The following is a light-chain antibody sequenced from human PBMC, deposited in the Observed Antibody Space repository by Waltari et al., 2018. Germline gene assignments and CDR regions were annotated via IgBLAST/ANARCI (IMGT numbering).Light chain of an antibody. V-gene: IGLV2-8*01. J-gene: IGLJ1*01. CDR1: GSDVGDFNL. Sequence: QSALTQPPSASGSPGQSVTISCTGTGSDVGDFNLVSWYQQRPGKAPKLLMFELNKRPSGVSSRFSGSKSANAASLTSSGLQAEDEGDYYCGSYTVTNNLYVFGTGTKVTVL. CDR2: ELN. CDR3: GSYTVTNNLYV.